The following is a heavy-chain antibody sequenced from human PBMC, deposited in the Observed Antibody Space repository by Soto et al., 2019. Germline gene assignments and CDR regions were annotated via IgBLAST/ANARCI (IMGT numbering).Heavy chain of an antibody. D-gene: IGHD6-6*01. Sequence: PGGSLRLSCAASGFTFSSYAMSWVRQAPGKGLEWVSGITGSGDNTYYADSVKGRFTISRDNPKNTLYLQMNRLRVEDTAVYYCAKGGNSSSFYYYGMGVWGEGTTVTVYS. V-gene: IGHV3-23*01. J-gene: IGHJ6*04. CDR1: GFTFSSYA. CDR2: ITGSGDNT. CDR3: AKGGNSSSFYYYGMGV.